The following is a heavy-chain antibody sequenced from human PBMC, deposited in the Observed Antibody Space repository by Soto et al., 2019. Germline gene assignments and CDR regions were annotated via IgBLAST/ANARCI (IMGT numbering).Heavy chain of an antibody. CDR3: ATRVSISGVVISWFDP. Sequence: QVQLVQSGAEVKEPGSSVKVSCKASGGTFSSYSISWVRQAPGQGLEWMGGIIPILGTVQYAQMFQGRPTITADESTSTAYMELSRLKSDDTAVYYCATRVSISGVVISWFDPWGRGTLVTVSS. V-gene: IGHV1-69*01. J-gene: IGHJ5*01. D-gene: IGHD3-3*01. CDR2: IIPILGTV. CDR1: GGTFSSYS.